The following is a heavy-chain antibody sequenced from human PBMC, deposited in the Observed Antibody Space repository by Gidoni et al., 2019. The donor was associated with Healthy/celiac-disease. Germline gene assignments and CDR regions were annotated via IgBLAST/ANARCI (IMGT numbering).Heavy chain of an antibody. CDR2: IWYDGSNK. Sequence: QVQLVESGGGVVQPGRSLRLSCAASGFTFSSYGMHWVRQAPGKGLEWVAVIWYDGSNKYYADSVKGRFTISRDNSKNTLYLQMNSLRAEDTAVYYCAIVLMVYATAPGYYGMDVWGQGTTVTVSS. CDR1: GFTFSSYG. D-gene: IGHD2-8*01. V-gene: IGHV3-33*01. CDR3: AIVLMVYATAPGYYGMDV. J-gene: IGHJ6*02.